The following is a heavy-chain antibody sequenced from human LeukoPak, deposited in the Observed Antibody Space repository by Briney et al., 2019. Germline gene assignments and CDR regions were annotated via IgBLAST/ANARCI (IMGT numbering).Heavy chain of an antibody. CDR2: IYTRGST. Sequence: PSETLSLTCTVSGGPISSYYWYWIRQPAGKGLEWIGRIYTRGSTNYNPSLKSRVTTSVDTSKNQFSLQLSSVTAADTAVYYCARAYNFGSFWFDPWGQGTLVTVSS. V-gene: IGHV4-4*07. CDR3: ARAYNFGSFWFDP. J-gene: IGHJ5*02. D-gene: IGHD1-20*01. CDR1: GGPISSYY.